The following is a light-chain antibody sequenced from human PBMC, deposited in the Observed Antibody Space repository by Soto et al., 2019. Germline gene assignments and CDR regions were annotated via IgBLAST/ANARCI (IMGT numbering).Light chain of an antibody. CDR1: QSVSSSY. Sequence: EIVLTQSPGTLSLSPGERATLSCRASQSVSSSYLAWYQQKPGQAPRLLIYGASSRATGIPDRFSGSGSGTDFTLTISRREPEDCAVYYCQQYGSSPRVTFGGGTKVEIK. CDR3: QQYGSSPRVT. V-gene: IGKV3-20*01. J-gene: IGKJ4*01. CDR2: GAS.